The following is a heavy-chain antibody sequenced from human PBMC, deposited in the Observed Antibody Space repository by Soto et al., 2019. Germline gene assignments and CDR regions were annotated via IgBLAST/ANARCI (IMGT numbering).Heavy chain of an antibody. CDR3: ATETLGTDAFDI. Sequence: GGSLRLSCAASGFTVSSNYMSWVRQAPGKGLEWVSVIYSGGSTYYADSVKGRFAISRDNSKNTLYLQMNSLRAEDTAVYYCATETLGTDAFDIWGQGTMVTVS. CDR2: IYSGGST. D-gene: IGHD7-27*01. J-gene: IGHJ3*02. V-gene: IGHV3-66*01. CDR1: GFTVSSNY.